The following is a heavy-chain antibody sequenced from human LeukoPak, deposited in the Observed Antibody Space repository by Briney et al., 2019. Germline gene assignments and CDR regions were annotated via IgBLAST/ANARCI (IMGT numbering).Heavy chain of an antibody. D-gene: IGHD3-10*01. CDR1: GGSISSYY. Sequence: SETLSLTCTVSGGSISSYYWSWIRQPPGKGLEWIGYIYYIGSTNYKPSLQTRVTISVDTSKNQCSLKLSSVTAADTAVYYCARVPKGSGYFDYWGQGTLVTVSS. J-gene: IGHJ4*02. CDR3: ARVPKGSGYFDY. V-gene: IGHV4-59*01. CDR2: IYYIGST.